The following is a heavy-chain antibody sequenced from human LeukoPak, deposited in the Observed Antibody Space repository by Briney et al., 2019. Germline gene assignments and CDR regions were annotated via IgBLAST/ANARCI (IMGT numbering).Heavy chain of an antibody. Sequence: PGGSLRLSCAASGFTFDDYAMHWVRQAPGKGLEWVSGISWNSGSIGYADSVKGRFTISRDNAKNSLYLQMNSLRAEDTALYYCAKVYQQWLARGAFDIWGQGTMVTVSS. J-gene: IGHJ3*02. CDR3: AKVYQQWLARGAFDI. CDR1: GFTFDDYA. D-gene: IGHD6-19*01. CDR2: ISWNSGSI. V-gene: IGHV3-9*01.